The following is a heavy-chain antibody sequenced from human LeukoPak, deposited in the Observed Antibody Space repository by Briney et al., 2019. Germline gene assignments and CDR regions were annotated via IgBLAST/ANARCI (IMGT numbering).Heavy chain of an antibody. Sequence: SETLSLTCTVSGVSISSHYWSWIRQPPGKGLEWIEYIYYRQSTNYNPSLKSRVTILVDPSNNQFSLKLSSVTAADTAVYYCARVEMATISVDYWGQGTLVTVSS. CDR2: IYYRQST. J-gene: IGHJ4*02. V-gene: IGHV4-59*11. D-gene: IGHD5-24*01. CDR1: GVSISSHY. CDR3: ARVEMATISVDY.